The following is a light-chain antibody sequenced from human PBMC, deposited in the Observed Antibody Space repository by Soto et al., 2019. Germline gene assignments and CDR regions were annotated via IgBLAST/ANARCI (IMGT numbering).Light chain of an antibody. Sequence: DIQMTQSPSSLSASVGDRVTITCRASQGITNYLAWYQQKPGKVPKVLIYAASTLQSGFPSRFSGSGSGTGFTLTISSLILEVGATYSGQKYNSAPRTFGPGTKVDI. J-gene: IGKJ3*01. V-gene: IGKV1-27*01. CDR1: QGITNY. CDR3: QKYNSAPRT. CDR2: AAS.